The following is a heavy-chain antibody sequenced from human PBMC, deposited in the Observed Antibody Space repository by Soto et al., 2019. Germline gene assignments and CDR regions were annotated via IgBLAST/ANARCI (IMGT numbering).Heavy chain of an antibody. CDR2: ISGSGGST. CDR1: GFTFSSYA. V-gene: IGHV3-23*01. J-gene: IGHJ6*03. D-gene: IGHD2-2*01. CDR3: AKGSTLRQCSSTSCYPQKYYMDV. Sequence: GGSLRLSCAASGFTFSSYAMSWVRQAPGKGLEWVSAISGSGGSTYYADSVKGRFTHSRDNSKNTLYLQMNSLGAEDMAVYYCAKGSTLRQCSSTSCYPQKYYMDVWGKGTTVTVSS.